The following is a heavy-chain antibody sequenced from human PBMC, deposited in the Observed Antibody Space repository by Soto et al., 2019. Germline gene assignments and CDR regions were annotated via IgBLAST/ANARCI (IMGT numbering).Heavy chain of an antibody. J-gene: IGHJ5*02. V-gene: IGHV4-31*03. Sequence: SETLSLTCTVSGGSISSGGYYWSWIRQHPGKGLEWIGYIYYSGSTYYNPSLKSRVTISVDTSKNQFSLKLSSVTAADTAVYYCARDLNYYDSSGYCPPSNWFDPWGQGTLVTVSS. CDR1: GGSISSGGYY. D-gene: IGHD3-22*01. CDR3: ARDLNYYDSSGYCPPSNWFDP. CDR2: IYYSGST.